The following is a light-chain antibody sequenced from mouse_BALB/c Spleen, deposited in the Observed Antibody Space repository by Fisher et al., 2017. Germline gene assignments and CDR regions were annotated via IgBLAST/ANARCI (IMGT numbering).Light chain of an antibody. V-gene: IGKV4-55*01. CDR2: DTS. J-gene: IGKJ4*01. Sequence: IVLTQTPAIMSASPGEKVTMTCSASSSVSYMYWYQQKPGSSPRLLIYDTSNLASGVPARFSGSGSGTSYSLTISRVEAEDAATYYCQQWSSNPFTFGSGTKLEIK. CDR1: SSVSY. CDR3: QQWSSNPFT.